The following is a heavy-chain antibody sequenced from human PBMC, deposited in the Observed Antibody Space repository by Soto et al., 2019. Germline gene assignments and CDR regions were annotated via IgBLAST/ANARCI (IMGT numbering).Heavy chain of an antibody. CDR2: ISGSGGST. CDR1: GFTFSSYA. D-gene: IGHD4-17*01. CDR3: AKRTVGWYFDL. J-gene: IGHJ2*01. Sequence: GGSLRLSCAASGFTFSSYAMSLVRQAPGKGLEWVSVISGSGGSTYSADSVKGRFTISRDNSKNTLYLQMNSLRAEDTAVYYCAKRTVGWYFDLWGRGTLVTVSS. V-gene: IGHV3-23*01.